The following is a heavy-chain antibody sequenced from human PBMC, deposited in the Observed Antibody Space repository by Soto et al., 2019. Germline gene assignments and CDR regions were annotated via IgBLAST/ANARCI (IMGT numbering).Heavy chain of an antibody. CDR3: AGGDYYGSGSYYNDY. V-gene: IGHV1-69*10. CDR2: IIPILGIA. Sequence: ASVKVSCKASGGTFSSYAISWVRQAPGQELEWMGGIIPILGIANYAQKFQGRVTITADKSTSTAYMELSSLRSEDTAVYYCAGGDYYGSGSYYNDYWGQGTLVTVSS. CDR1: GGTFSSYA. J-gene: IGHJ4*02. D-gene: IGHD3-10*01.